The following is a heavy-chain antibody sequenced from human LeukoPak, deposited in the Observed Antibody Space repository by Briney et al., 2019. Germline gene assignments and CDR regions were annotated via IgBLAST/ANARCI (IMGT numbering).Heavy chain of an antibody. J-gene: IGHJ4*02. CDR2: IYYSGST. D-gene: IGHD1-26*01. CDR1: GGSISSSSYY. V-gene: IGHV4-39*07. CDR3: ARTLNSGSCDY. Sequence: SETLSLTCTVSGGSISSSSYYWGWIRQPPGKGLEWIGSIYYSGSTYYNPSLKSRVTISVDTSKNQFSLKLTSVTAADTAVYYCARTLNSGSCDYWGQGTLVTVSS.